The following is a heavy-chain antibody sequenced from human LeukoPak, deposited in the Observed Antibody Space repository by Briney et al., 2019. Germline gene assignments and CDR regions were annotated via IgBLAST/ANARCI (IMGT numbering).Heavy chain of an antibody. CDR3: ARWAGSLGYYGLDV. CDR1: GDIVSNNSAA. Sequence: SQTLSLTCAISGDIVSNNSAAWNWIRQSPSRGLEWLGRTYYRSKWYNDYAVSVKSRITINPDTSKNQFSLQLNSVTPEDTAVYYCARWAGSLGYYGLDVWGQGTTVTVSS. CDR2: TYYRSKWYN. D-gene: IGHD3-10*01. J-gene: IGHJ6*02. V-gene: IGHV6-1*01.